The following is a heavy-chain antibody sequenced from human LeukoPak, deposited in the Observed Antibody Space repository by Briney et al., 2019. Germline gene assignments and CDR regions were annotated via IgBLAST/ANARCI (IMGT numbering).Heavy chain of an antibody. V-gene: IGHV3-48*04. CDR3: ASYDFCSGYYH. D-gene: IGHD3-3*01. J-gene: IGHJ5*02. CDR1: GFSFSSNS. Sequence: GGSLRLSCAASGFSFSSNSMNWVRQAPGKGLEWVSYISGSSSTIFYADSVKGRFTISRDNAKNSLYLQMNSLRAEDTAVYYCASYDFCSGYYHWGQGTLVTVSS. CDR2: ISGSSSTI.